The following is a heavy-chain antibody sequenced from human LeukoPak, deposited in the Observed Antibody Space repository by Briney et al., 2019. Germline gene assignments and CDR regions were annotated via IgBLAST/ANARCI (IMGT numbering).Heavy chain of an antibody. V-gene: IGHV3-23*01. CDR3: AKASTFGELNRPFDY. CDR2: ISGGGGTT. CDR1: GDSIIGYY. Sequence: TSETLSLTCTVSGDSIIGYYWSWVRQAPGKGLEWVSVISGGGGTTYYSDSVKGRFTISRDNSKNTLYLQMNSLRAEDTAVYYCAKASTFGELNRPFDYWGQGTLVTVSS. J-gene: IGHJ4*02. D-gene: IGHD3-10*01.